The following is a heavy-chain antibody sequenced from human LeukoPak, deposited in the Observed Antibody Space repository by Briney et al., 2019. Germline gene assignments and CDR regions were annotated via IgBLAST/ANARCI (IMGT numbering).Heavy chain of an antibody. CDR2: INSNSGAT. Sequence: ASMKVSCKASGYTFTGYYIHWVRQAPGQGLEWMGCINSNSGATNFAQQFQDRITMTRDTSINTAYMELSRLRSDDTAVYYCVRLDYDCVWGTYRPPEGFDYWGHGTLVTVSS. V-gene: IGHV1-2*02. J-gene: IGHJ4*01. D-gene: IGHD3-16*02. CDR1: GYTFTGYY. CDR3: VRLDYDCVWGTYRPPEGFDY.